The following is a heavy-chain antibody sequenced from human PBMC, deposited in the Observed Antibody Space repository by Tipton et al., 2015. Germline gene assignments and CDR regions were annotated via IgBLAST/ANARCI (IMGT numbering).Heavy chain of an antibody. CDR3: ARDSPFGGMDV. CDR2: ISYSGTT. Sequence: GLVKPSGTLSLTCAVSGGSISSSNWWSWVRQPPGKGLECIGYISYSGTTNYSPSLKTRVTISIDTSKNQFYLKLNSVTAADTAVYYCARDSPFGGMDVWGQGTTVTVSS. D-gene: IGHD3-3*01. J-gene: IGHJ6*02. V-gene: IGHV4-4*02. CDR1: GGSISSSNW.